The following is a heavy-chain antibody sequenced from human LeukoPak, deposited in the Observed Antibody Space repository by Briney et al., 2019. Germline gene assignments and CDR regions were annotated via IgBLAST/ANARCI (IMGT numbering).Heavy chain of an antibody. V-gene: IGHV4-30-2*01. J-gene: IGHJ4*02. CDR1: GGFISSGGYY. D-gene: IGHD6-19*01. CDR3: ARGDSGWYLGLGFDY. Sequence: KPSETLSLTCTVSGGFISSGGYYWSWIRQPPGNGLEWIGYIYHTGSTYYNPSRKSRVTISVDRSKNQFSLKLRSVTAADTAVYYCARGDSGWYLGLGFDYWGQGTLVTVSS. CDR2: IYHTGST.